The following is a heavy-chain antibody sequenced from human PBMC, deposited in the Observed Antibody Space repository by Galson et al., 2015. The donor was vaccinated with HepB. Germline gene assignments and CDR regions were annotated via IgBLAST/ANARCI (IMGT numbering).Heavy chain of an antibody. CDR1: GFTFSSYA. D-gene: IGHD2-8*01. CDR2: ISYDGSNK. J-gene: IGHJ4*02. CDR3: ARDLYCTNGVCYTPGDY. V-gene: IGHV3-30-3*01. Sequence: SLRLSCAASGFTFSSYAMHWVRQAPGKGLEWVAVISYDGSNKYYADSVKGRFTVSRDNSKNTLYLQMNSLRAEDTAVYYCARDLYCTNGVCYTPGDYWGQGTLVTVSS.